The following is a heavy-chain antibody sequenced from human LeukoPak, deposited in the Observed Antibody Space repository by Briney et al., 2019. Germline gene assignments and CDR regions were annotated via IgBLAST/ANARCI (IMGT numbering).Heavy chain of an antibody. CDR2: IYHSGST. D-gene: IGHD6-13*01. CDR1: GGSISSGGYY. CDR3: VRSYSSSLYDY. V-gene: IGHV4-30-2*01. J-gene: IGHJ4*02. Sequence: PSDTLSLTCTVSGGSISSGGYYWSWIRQPPGKGLEWIGYIYHSGSTYYNPSLKSRVTISVDRSKNQFSLKLSSVTAADTAVYYCVRSYSSSLYDYWGQGTLVTVSS.